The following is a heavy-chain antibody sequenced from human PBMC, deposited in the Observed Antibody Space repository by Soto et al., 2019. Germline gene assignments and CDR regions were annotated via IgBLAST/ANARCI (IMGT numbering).Heavy chain of an antibody. V-gene: IGHV4-34*01. CDR2: INHSGST. CDR3: ARGLWEGLRFLEWFYYYYGMDV. Sequence: LPETLSLTCAVHGGSFSGYYWSWIRQPPGKGLEWIGEINHSGSTNYNPSLKSRVTISVDTSKNQFSLKLSSVTAADTAVYYCARGLWEGLRFLEWFYYYYGMDVWGQGTTVTVSS. J-gene: IGHJ6*02. CDR1: GGSFSGYY. D-gene: IGHD3-3*01.